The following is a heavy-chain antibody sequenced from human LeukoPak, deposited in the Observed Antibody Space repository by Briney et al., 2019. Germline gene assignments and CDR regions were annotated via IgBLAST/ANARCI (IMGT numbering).Heavy chain of an antibody. CDR3: ATSSGWKSNIDY. J-gene: IGHJ4*02. CDR1: GYTFTSYA. CDR2: INPNSGGT. Sequence: ASVKVSCKASGYTFTSYAMNWVRQAPGQGHERMGWINPNSGGTNYAQKFQGRVTMTRDTSISTAYMELSRLRSDETAVFYCATSSGWKSNIDYWGQGTLVTVSS. V-gene: IGHV1-2*02. D-gene: IGHD6-19*01.